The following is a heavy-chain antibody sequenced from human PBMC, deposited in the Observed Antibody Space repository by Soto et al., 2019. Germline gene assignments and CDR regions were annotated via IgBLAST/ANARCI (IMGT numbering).Heavy chain of an antibody. V-gene: IGHV4-34*01. J-gene: IGHJ3*02. CDR1: GGSFSTYY. Sequence: SETLSLTCVVSGGSFSTYYYNWIRQSPGKGLEWIGEINHSGSNNYSPSLKSRVTMSLDTSKNQFSLKLTSVTAADTAVYYCARGGSNDWQVAFDIWGQGTMVTVS. CDR3: ARGGSNDWQVAFDI. D-gene: IGHD3-9*01. CDR2: INHSGSN.